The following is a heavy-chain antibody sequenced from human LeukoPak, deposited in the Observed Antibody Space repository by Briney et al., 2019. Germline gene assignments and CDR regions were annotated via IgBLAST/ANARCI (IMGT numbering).Heavy chain of an antibody. D-gene: IGHD6-25*01. CDR2: IGGSGGST. CDR1: GFTFSSYA. J-gene: IGHJ4*02. V-gene: IGHV3-23*01. Sequence: GGSLRLSCAASGFTFSSYAMTWVRQAPGKGLEWVSAIGGSGGSTYYADSVKGRFTISRDNSKNTLYLRMNSLRAEDTAVYYCAGSPLSVSGYLDYWGQGTLVTVSS. CDR3: AGSPLSVSGYLDY.